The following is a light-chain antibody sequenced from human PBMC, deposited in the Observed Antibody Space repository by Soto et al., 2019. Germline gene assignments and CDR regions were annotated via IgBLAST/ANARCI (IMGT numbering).Light chain of an antibody. J-gene: IGKJ1*01. Sequence: EIVLTQSPETLSLSPGQRATLSCRSRQSVTGSYLAWYQQKPGQAPRLLIYGASSRATGIPDRFSGSGSGTDFTLTISRLEPEDFAVYYCQQYGISPSWTFGQGTKVDIK. CDR3: QQYGISPSWT. CDR2: GAS. V-gene: IGKV3-20*01. CDR1: QSVTGSY.